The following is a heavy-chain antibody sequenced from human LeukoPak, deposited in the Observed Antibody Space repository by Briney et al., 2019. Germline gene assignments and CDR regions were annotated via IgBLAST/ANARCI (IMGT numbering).Heavy chain of an antibody. Sequence: QSGGSLRLSCVASGFTLTNYAMSWVRQAPGKGLEWVSAITGSDGSSYYADSVKGRFTISRDNSKNTLYLQVNSLRAEDTAVYYCAKWGDYDILTGYYVPDYWGQGTLVTVSS. CDR2: ITGSDGSS. J-gene: IGHJ4*02. CDR3: AKWGDYDILTGYYVPDY. D-gene: IGHD3-9*01. V-gene: IGHV3-23*01. CDR1: GFTLTNYA.